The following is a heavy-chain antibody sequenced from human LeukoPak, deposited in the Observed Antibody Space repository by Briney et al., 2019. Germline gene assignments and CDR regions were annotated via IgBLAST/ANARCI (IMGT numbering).Heavy chain of an antibody. Sequence: GALIPSRAASGITLIYYLMYLVRPASRKGLGLVSRINSDGGSTTYAESVKGRFTISRDNAKNTLSLQMNSLRAEDTAVYYCARVTSSRGAIDIWGQGTMVTVSS. J-gene: IGHJ3*02. CDR2: INSDGGST. D-gene: IGHD6-13*01. CDR3: ARVTSSRGAIDI. V-gene: IGHV3-74*01. CDR1: GITLIYYL.